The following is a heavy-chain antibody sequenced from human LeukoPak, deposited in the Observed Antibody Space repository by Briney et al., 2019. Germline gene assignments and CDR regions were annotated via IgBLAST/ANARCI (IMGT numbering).Heavy chain of an antibody. J-gene: IGHJ5*02. CDR3: ARRGRIQSGLWFGGQNWFDP. V-gene: IGHV1-18*01. CDR2: ISAYNGNT. D-gene: IGHD3-10*01. CDR1: GYTFTSYG. Sequence: ASVKVSCKASGYTFTSYGISWVRQAPGQGLEWMGWISAYNGNTNYAQKLQGRVTMTTDTSTSTAYMELRSLRSDDTAVYYCARRGRIQSGLWFGGQNWFDPWGQGTLVTVSS.